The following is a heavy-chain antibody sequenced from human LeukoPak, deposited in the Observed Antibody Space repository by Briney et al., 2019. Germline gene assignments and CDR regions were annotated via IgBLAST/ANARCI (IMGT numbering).Heavy chain of an antibody. CDR1: GFTFSTYA. D-gene: IGHD3-10*01. CDR2: ISGSGGST. Sequence: GSLRLSCAVSGFTFSTYAMSWVRQAPGKGLEWVSVISGSGGSTYYADSMKGRFTISRDNSKNTLYLQMNSLRAEDTAVYYCAKQYYGSGSYYVRFDYWGQGTLVTVSS. CDR3: AKQYYGSGSYYVRFDY. V-gene: IGHV3-23*01. J-gene: IGHJ4*02.